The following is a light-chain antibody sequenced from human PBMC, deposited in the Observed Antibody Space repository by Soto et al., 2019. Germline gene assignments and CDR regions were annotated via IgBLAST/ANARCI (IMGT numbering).Light chain of an antibody. CDR2: SAS. CDR3: QQYNNWPRT. Sequence: EIVMTQSPATLSVSPGERATLSCRASQSVSSNLAWYQQKPGQAPRLLIYSASTRATGIPARFSGSGSGTEFTLTISSLQSEDFEVYYCQQYNNWPRTLGQGTKVDIK. V-gene: IGKV3-15*01. CDR1: QSVSSN. J-gene: IGKJ1*01.